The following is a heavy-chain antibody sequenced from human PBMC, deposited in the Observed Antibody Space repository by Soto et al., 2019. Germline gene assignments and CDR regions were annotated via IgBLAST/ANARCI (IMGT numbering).Heavy chain of an antibody. Sequence: EVQLVESGGGLVKPGGSLRLSCAASGFTFSSYSMNWVRQAPGKGLEWVSSISSSSSYIYYADSVKGRFTISRDNAKNSLYLQMHSLRAEDTAVYYCARNIVLMVYAEKYYGMDVWGQGTTVTVSS. CDR2: ISSSSSYI. D-gene: IGHD2-8*01. CDR1: GFTFSSYS. V-gene: IGHV3-21*01. J-gene: IGHJ6*02. CDR3: ARNIVLMVYAEKYYGMDV.